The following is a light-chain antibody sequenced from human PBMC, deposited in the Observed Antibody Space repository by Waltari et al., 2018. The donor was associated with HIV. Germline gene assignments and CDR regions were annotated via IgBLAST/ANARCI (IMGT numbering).Light chain of an antibody. J-gene: IGKJ4*01. Sequence: AIRMTQSPSSLSASTGDRVTITCRASQSLENYLAWYQQRPGKAPKLLIYTVSILQSGVPSRFSGSGSGTDFTLTISGLRSEDYATYFCQQYYRYPLTFGGGTKVEIK. CDR1: QSLENY. CDR2: TVS. CDR3: QQYYRYPLT. V-gene: IGKV1-8*01.